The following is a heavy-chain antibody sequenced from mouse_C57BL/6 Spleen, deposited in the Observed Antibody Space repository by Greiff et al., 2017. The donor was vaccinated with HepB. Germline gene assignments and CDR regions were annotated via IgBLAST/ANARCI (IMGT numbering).Heavy chain of an antibody. CDR2: IDPEDGDT. CDR1: GFNIKDYY. V-gene: IGHV14-1*01. CDR3: TTWWAGGAY. Sequence: EVQLQQSGAELVRPGASVKLSCTASGFNIKDYYMHWVKQRPGQGLEWIGRIDPEDGDTEYAPKFQGKATMTAETSSNTAYLQLSSLTSEVTAVYYCTTWWAGGAYWGQGTLVTVSA. J-gene: IGHJ3*01. D-gene: IGHD1-1*02.